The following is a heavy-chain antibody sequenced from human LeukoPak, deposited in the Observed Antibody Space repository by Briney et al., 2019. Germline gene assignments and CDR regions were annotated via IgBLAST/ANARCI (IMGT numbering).Heavy chain of an antibody. CDR3: ARDPDYYDSSGYSDDAFDI. Sequence: GGSLRLSCAASGFTFSSYAMSWVRQAPGKGLEWVSSISSSSSYIYYADSVKGRFTISRDNAKNSLYLQMNSLRAEDTAVYYCARDPDYYDSSGYSDDAFDIWGQGTMVTVSS. CDR2: ISSSSSYI. CDR1: GFTFSSYA. D-gene: IGHD3-22*01. V-gene: IGHV3-21*01. J-gene: IGHJ3*02.